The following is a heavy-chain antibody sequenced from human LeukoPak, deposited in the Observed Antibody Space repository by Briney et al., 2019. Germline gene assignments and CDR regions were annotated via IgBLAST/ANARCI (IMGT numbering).Heavy chain of an antibody. D-gene: IGHD3-10*01. CDR1: GSSINNYS. V-gene: IGHV4-59*01. J-gene: IGHJ4*02. CDR3: ARYNSLGRGFTAVDY. CDR2: YYSGSP. Sequence: SETLSLTCSVSGSSINNYSWSWIRQSPGRGLEWIGFYYSGSPNYNPSLKSRVTISVDTSKNQFSLRLSSVTAADSAVYYCARYNSLGRGFTAVDYWGQGTLVIVYS.